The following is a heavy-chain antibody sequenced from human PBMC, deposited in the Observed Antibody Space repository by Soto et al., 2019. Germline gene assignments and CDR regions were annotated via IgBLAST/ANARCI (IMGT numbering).Heavy chain of an antibody. J-gene: IGHJ4*02. V-gene: IGHV1-69*01. Sequence: QVQLVQSGAAVKKPGSSVKVSCKASGGTFSRYAISWVRQAPGQGLEWMGGIIPIFGTANYAQKFQGRVTITADESTSTAYMERSSLGAEDTAVYYCARRAGYSSCWAPFPLDYWGQGTLVTVSS. D-gene: IGHD6-19*01. CDR3: ARRAGYSSCWAPFPLDY. CDR2: IIPIFGTA. CDR1: GGTFSRYA.